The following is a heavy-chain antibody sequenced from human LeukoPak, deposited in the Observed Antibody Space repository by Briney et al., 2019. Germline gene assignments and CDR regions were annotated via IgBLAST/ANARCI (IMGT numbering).Heavy chain of an antibody. CDR2: IRANGETT. CDR3: GRDLNWGAFDI. J-gene: IGHJ3*02. Sequence: GGSLRLSCAASGFTFTHYGMNWVRQAPGKGLEWVSGIRANGETTYYADSVRGRFTISRDNSRSMVWLQMNSLTAEDTAMYYCGRDLNWGAFDIRGLGTLVTVSS. D-gene: IGHD7-27*01. CDR1: GFTFTHYG. V-gene: IGHV3-23*01.